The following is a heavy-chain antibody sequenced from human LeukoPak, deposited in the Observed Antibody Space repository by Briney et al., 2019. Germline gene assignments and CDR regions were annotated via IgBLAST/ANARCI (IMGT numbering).Heavy chain of an antibody. CDR2: IYHSGST. CDR3: ARLGYCSGGSCYYYYYMDV. CDR1: GASINNSNW. D-gene: IGHD2-15*01. V-gene: IGHV4-4*02. J-gene: IGHJ6*03. Sequence: PSGTLSLTCAVSGASINNSNWWSWVRQPPGKGLEWIGEIYHSGSTNYNPSLKSRITISVVQSKNQFSLKLSSVTAADTAVYYCARLGYCSGGSCYYYYYMDVWGKGTTVTVSS.